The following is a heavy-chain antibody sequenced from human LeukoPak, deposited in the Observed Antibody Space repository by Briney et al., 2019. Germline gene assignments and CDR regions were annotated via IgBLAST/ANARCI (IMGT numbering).Heavy chain of an antibody. V-gene: IGHV5-51*01. D-gene: IGHD6-13*01. CDR1: GYSFTSYW. CDR2: IYPVDSDT. J-gene: IGHJ3*02. CDR3: ARLIRLRSSWKAFDI. Sequence: GESLNISCKGSGYSFTSYWIGWVRQMPGKGLEWMGIIYPVDSDTRYSPSFQGQVTISADKSISTAYLQWSSLKASDTAMYYCARLIRLRSSWKAFDIWGQGTMVTVSS.